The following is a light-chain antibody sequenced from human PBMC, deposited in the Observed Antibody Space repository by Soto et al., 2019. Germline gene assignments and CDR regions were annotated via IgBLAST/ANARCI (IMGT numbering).Light chain of an antibody. V-gene: IGKV3-20*01. CDR2: GAS. CDR3: QLYGASLVT. J-gene: IGKJ2*01. CDR1: QSVSSNY. Sequence: EIVLTQSPGTLSLSPGATATLSCRASQSVSSNYLAWFQQKSGQAPRLLIYGASTRATGIPDRFSGSGSGTDFTLTISRLDPEDFAVYYCQLYGASLVTFGQGTKVDI.